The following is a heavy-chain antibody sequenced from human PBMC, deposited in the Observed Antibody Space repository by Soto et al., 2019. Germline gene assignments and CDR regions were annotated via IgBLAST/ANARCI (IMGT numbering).Heavy chain of an antibody. D-gene: IGHD1-20*01. J-gene: IGHJ4*02. Sequence: GSLRLSCAASGFTFSCYAIHWVRQTPGKGLEWVAVISYDGSNKYYADSVKGRFTISRDNSKNTLYLQMNSLRAEDTAVYYCASNWNHDYWGQGTLVTVSS. CDR3: ASNWNHDY. V-gene: IGHV3-30-3*01. CDR1: GFTFSCYA. CDR2: ISYDGSNK.